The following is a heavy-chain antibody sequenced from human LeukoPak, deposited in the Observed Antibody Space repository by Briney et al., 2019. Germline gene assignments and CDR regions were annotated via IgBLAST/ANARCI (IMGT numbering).Heavy chain of an antibody. CDR1: GYTFTNYG. CDR2: ISGYNGYT. J-gene: IGHJ1*01. CDR3: ARDKAVTTELTQYFHH. D-gene: IGHD4-11*01. V-gene: IGHV1-18*01. Sequence: ASVKVSCKASGYTFTNYGVSWVRQAPGQGLEWMGWISGYNGYTNYAQKFQFRVTMTTDTSTSTAYMELRSLTSDDTAVYYCARDKAVTTELTQYFHHWXXXTLVTVSS.